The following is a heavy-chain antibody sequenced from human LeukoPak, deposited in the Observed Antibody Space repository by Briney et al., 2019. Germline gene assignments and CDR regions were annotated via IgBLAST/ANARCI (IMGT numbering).Heavy chain of an antibody. V-gene: IGHV1-46*01. CDR1: GYKFTGYY. CDR2: IHPSSGGA. Sequence: GASVTVSCKASGYKFTGYYMHWVRQAPGQGLEWMGIIHPSSGGATSAQKFQGRLTVTRDTSTSTVYMELSSLRSEDTAVYYCARDSDASSLADPWGQGTLVTVSS. J-gene: IGHJ5*02. CDR3: ARDSDASSLADP. D-gene: IGHD6-6*01.